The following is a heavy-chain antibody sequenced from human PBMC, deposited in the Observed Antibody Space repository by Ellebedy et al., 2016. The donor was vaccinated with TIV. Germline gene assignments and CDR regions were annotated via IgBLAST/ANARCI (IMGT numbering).Heavy chain of an antibody. CDR1: GFTFSNYW. CDR2: IKGDGSST. V-gene: IGHV3-74*01. J-gene: IGHJ4*02. D-gene: IGHD1-26*01. Sequence: GGSLRLSXTASGFTFSNYWMHWVRQAPGKGLVWVPRIKGDGSSTSYADSVMGRFTISRDNTKNTLSLRMNSLRAEDTALYYCVRDGVGAPPFDYWGQGTLVTVSS. CDR3: VRDGVGAPPFDY.